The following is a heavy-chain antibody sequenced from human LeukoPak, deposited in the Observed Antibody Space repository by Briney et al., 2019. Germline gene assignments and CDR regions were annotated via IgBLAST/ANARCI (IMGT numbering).Heavy chain of an antibody. CDR2: ISSSGSTI. D-gene: IGHD3-10*01. V-gene: IGHV3-48*03. J-gene: IGHJ4*02. Sequence: GGSLRLSCAASGFTFSSYEMNWVRQAPGKGLEWVSCISSSGSTIYYADSVKGRFTISRDNAKNSLYLQMNSLRAEDTAVYYCARYYGVDIDYWGQGTLVTVSS. CDR3: ARYYGVDIDY. CDR1: GFTFSSYE.